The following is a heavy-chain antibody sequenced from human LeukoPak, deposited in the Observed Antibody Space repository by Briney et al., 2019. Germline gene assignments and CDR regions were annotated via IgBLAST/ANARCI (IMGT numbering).Heavy chain of an antibody. CDR2: INQAGSER. CDR1: GFTFSAFW. Sequence: GGSLRLSCEASGFTFSAFWMSWVRQAPGQGLEWVASINQAGSERHFVDSVKGRFTISRDNARNSLFLQMDSLRDDDTGVYFCARDGCTSTTCTTLGGLNHWAQGTLVTVSS. J-gene: IGHJ4*02. CDR3: ARDGCTSTTCTTLGGLNH. V-gene: IGHV3-7*01. D-gene: IGHD1-26*01.